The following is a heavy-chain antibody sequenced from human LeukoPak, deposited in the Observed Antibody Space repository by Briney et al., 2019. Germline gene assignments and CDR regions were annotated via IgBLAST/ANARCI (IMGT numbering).Heavy chain of an antibody. D-gene: IGHD5-18*01. CDR1: GFTFSSYW. V-gene: IGHV3-74*01. CDR3: ARELGRTGIQLWSQPYYFDY. Sequence: GGSLRLSCAASGFTFSSYWMHWVRQAPGKGLVWVSRINSDGSSTSYADSVKGRFTISRDNAKNTLYLQMNSLRAEDTAVYYCARELGRTGIQLWSQPYYFDYWGQGTLVTVSS. J-gene: IGHJ4*02. CDR2: INSDGSST.